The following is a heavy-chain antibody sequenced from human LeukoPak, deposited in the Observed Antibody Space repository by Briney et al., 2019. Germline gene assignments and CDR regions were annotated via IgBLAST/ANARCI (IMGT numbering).Heavy chain of an antibody. Sequence: SETLSLTCTVSGGSISSFYWSWIRLPPGKGLEWIGYISYTWSTNYHPSFKSRVTMSIDTSKNQFSLKLSSVTAADTAVYYCARVLVGATVPFDYWGQGTLVTVSS. CDR2: ISYTWST. CDR1: GGSISSFY. CDR3: ARVLVGATVPFDY. V-gene: IGHV4-59*08. J-gene: IGHJ4*02. D-gene: IGHD1-26*01.